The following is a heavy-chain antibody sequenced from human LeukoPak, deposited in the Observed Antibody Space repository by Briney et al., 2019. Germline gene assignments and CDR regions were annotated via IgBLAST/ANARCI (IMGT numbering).Heavy chain of an antibody. CDR1: GFTFSSYW. CDR3: ARAGYPGGGNWFDP. Sequence: PGGSLRLSCAASGFTFSSYWMSWVCQAPGKGLEWVANIKQDGSEKYYVDSVKGRFTISRDNAKNSLYLQMNSLRAEDTAVYYCARAGYPGGGNWFDPWGQGTLVTVSS. J-gene: IGHJ5*02. D-gene: IGHD1-1*01. V-gene: IGHV3-7*01. CDR2: IKQDGSEK.